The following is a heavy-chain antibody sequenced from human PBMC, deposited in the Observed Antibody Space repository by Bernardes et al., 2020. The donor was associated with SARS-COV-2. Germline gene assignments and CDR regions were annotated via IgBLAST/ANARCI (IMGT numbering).Heavy chain of an antibody. CDR1: GYTFTSYG. J-gene: IGHJ4*02. V-gene: IGHV1-18*04. CDR2: ISAYNGNT. Sequence: ASVKVSCKASGYTFTSYGISWVRQAPGQGLEWMGWISAYNGNTNYAQKFQGRVTMTTDTSTNTAYMELRSLRPDDTAVYYCARDRPNFRPSTTTLDYWGQGTLVTVSS. CDR3: ARDRPNFRPSTTTLDY. D-gene: IGHD1-1*01.